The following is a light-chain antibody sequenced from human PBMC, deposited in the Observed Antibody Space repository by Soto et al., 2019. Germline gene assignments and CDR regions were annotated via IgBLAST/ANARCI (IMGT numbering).Light chain of an antibody. J-gene: IGKJ4*01. Sequence: DIVFTQSPATMSLSPEERATLSCRPSQRVNSYLAWYQQKPGQAPRLLIYGASNRATGIPARFSGSGSGTDFTLTISSLEPEDFAVYYCPQRSNLPLFGGGTKVQIK. CDR1: QRVNSY. V-gene: IGKV3-11*01. CDR2: GAS. CDR3: PQRSNLPL.